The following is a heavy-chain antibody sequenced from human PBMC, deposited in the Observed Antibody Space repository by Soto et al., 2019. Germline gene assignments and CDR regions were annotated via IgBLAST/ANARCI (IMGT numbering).Heavy chain of an antibody. CDR2: ISGNGEST. CDR1: GFTFSSYT. J-gene: IGHJ4*02. Sequence: EVQLLESGGGLVQPGGSLRLSCAASGFTFSSYTMNWVRQDPGKGPEWVSSISGNGESTKYADSVKGRFTISRDNSKNTVYLQINSLRAEDTAVYYCARSRIVMIVVVVPYVFDSWGQGALVTVSS. D-gene: IGHD3-22*01. V-gene: IGHV3-23*01. CDR3: ARSRIVMIVVVVPYVFDS.